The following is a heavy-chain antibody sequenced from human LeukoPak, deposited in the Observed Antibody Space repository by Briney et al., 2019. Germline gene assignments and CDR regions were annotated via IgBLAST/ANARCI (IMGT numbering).Heavy chain of an antibody. Sequence: PSQTLSLTYTVSGGSISSGTYYWSWIRQPAGKGLEWIGRIYTSGSTNYNPSLKSRVTMSVDTSKNQFSLKLNSVTAADTAVYYCARALRRGYSLAGAYFDLWGRGTLVTVSS. CDR1: GGSISSGTYY. V-gene: IGHV4-61*02. J-gene: IGHJ2*01. CDR3: ARALRRGYSLAGAYFDL. D-gene: IGHD5-18*01. CDR2: IYTSGST.